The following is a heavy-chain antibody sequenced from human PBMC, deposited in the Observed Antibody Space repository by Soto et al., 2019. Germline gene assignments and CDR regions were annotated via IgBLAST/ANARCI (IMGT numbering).Heavy chain of an antibody. CDR2: IYYSGST. V-gene: IGHV4-39*01. D-gene: IGHD5-18*01. Sequence: SETLSLTCTVSGGSISSSSYYWGWIRQPPGKGLEWIGSIYYSGSTYYNPSLKSRVTISVDTSKNQFSLKLSSVTAADTAVYYCARRRGYSYGYNYYYGMDVWGQGTTVTVSS. CDR3: ARRRGYSYGYNYYYGMDV. J-gene: IGHJ6*02. CDR1: GGSISSSSYY.